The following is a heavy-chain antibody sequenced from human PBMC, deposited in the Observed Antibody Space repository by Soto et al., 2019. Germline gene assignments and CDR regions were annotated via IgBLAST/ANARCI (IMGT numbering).Heavy chain of an antibody. CDR3: TSLYYGH. CDR2: IKSKTDGGTT. J-gene: IGHJ4*02. D-gene: IGHD3-16*02. CDR1: EFTFTYAW. Sequence: GSLIPSCAASEFTFTYAWMSWVRQAPGKGLEWVGRIKSKTDGGTTDYAAPVKGRFTISRDESQNTLYLQMNSLKTEDTAVYYCTSLYYGHWGQGTLVTVSS. V-gene: IGHV3-15*01.